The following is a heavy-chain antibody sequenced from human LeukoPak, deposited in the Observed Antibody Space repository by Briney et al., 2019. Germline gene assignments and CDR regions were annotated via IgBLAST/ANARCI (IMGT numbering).Heavy chain of an antibody. V-gene: IGHV3-48*03. J-gene: IGHJ4*02. D-gene: IGHD4-17*01. CDR3: ARGQSHYGDFTWGYYFDY. CDR2: ISSSGSTI. Sequence: AGGSLRLSCAASGFTFSSYEMNWVRQAPGKGLEWVSYISSSGSTIYYADSVKGRFTISRDNAKNSLYLQMNSLRAEDTAVYYCARGQSHYGDFTWGYYFDYWGQGTLVTVSS. CDR1: GFTFSSYE.